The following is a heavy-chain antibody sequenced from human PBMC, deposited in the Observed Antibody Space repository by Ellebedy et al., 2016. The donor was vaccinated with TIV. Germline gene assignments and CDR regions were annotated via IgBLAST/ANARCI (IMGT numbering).Heavy chain of an antibody. CDR3: ARNPPTYNWVDS. Sequence: SETLSLTCTVSGGSISGHFWSWIRQPPGKGLEWIGNIYYSGNTDYNPSLKSRVTISVDTSKNQFSLKLRSVTASDTAVYYCARNPPTYNWVDSWGQGTLVTVSS. CDR1: GGSISGHF. J-gene: IGHJ5*01. CDR2: IYYSGNT. V-gene: IGHV4-59*04.